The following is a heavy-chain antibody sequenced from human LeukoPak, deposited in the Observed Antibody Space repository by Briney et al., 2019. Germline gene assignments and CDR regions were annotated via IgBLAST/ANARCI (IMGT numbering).Heavy chain of an antibody. D-gene: IGHD6-13*01. CDR3: AKGEHSSTFYGAFDP. Sequence: GGSLRLSCAASGFTLDDYAIHCVRQAPGKAREWVSGISWNSGTIDYADSVKGRFTISRDNAKNSLYLQMNSLRPEDTALYYCAKGEHSSTFYGAFDPWGQGTLVTVSS. CDR2: ISWNSGTI. J-gene: IGHJ5*02. CDR1: GFTLDDYA. V-gene: IGHV3-9*01.